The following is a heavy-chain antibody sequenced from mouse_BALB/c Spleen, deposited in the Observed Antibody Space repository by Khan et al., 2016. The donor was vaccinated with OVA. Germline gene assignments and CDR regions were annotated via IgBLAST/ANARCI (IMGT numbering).Heavy chain of an antibody. CDR2: ISYSGST. V-gene: IGHV3-2*02. CDR3: ARTARIKY. J-gene: IGHJ2*01. D-gene: IGHD1-2*01. Sequence: VQLQQSGPGLVKPSQSLSLTCTVTGYSITSGYGWNWIRQFPGNKLEWMGFISYSGSTNSNSSLKSRISITRDTSKNQFFLQLNSVTTEDTATYYCARTARIKYWGQGTTLTVSS. CDR1: GYSITSGYG.